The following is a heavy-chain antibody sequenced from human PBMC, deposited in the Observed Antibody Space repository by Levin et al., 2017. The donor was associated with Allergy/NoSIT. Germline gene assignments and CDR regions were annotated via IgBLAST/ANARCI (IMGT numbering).Heavy chain of an antibody. Sequence: GGSLRLSCAASGFTFSGYGMHWVRQAPGKELEYVSTISTHGGSTLYANSVRGRFIISRDDSKNTLYLQMGSLRPDDRAVYYCARAASSGSYYADYWGQGTLVTVSS. CDR2: ISTHGGST. CDR3: ARAASSGSYYADY. J-gene: IGHJ4*02. CDR1: GFTFSGYG. V-gene: IGHV3-64*01. D-gene: IGHD1-26*01.